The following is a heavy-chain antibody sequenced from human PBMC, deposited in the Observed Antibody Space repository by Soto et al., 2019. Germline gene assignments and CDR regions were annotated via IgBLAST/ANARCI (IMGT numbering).Heavy chain of an antibody. CDR2: IIPPFHTA. V-gene: IGHV1-69*12. Sequence: QVQLVQSGAEVKKPGSSVNVSCRTSGDTFSKYAFSWVRQAPGQGLEWLGGIIPPFHTAKYAQRFLDRVTITADEPTNTAYMELPSLRFEDTAVYYCAKASGGYTFGMTDYRGQGTLVTVSS. CDR3: AKASGGYTFGMTDY. D-gene: IGHD3-3*01. CDR1: GDTFSKYA. J-gene: IGHJ4*02.